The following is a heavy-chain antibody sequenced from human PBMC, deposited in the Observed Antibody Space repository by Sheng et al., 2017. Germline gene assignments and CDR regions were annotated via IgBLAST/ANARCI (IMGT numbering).Heavy chain of an antibody. CDR2: ISASSGSI. J-gene: IGHJ4*02. Sequence: VQLLESGGGLVQPGGSLRLSCVVSGFTFSNSGMSWVRQAPGKGLEWVATISASSGSIYLCRLREGPVHMSRANSKNTLDLQMNSLRAEDTAVYYCAKELGVDLAPFDYWAREPWSPSPQ. V-gene: IGHV3-23*01. D-gene: IGHD1-26*01. CDR1: GFTFSNSG. CDR3: AKELGVDLAPFDY.